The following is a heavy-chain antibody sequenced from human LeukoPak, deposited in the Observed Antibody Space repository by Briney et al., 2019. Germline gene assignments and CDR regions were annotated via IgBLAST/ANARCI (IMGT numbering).Heavy chain of an antibody. Sequence: GGSLRLSCAASGFALSSYAMSWVRQAPGTGLEWVSLISGTGSTTYYADSVKGRFTISRDNSKNTLYLQMNSLRVGDTAVYYCAKKAAAGYYSYYMDVWGKGTTVTVS. D-gene: IGHD6-13*01. CDR1: GFALSSYA. CDR3: AKKAAAGYYSYYMDV. J-gene: IGHJ6*03. CDR2: ISGTGSTT. V-gene: IGHV3-23*01.